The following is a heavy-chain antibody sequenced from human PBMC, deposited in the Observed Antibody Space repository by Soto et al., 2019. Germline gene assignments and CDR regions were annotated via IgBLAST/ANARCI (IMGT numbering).Heavy chain of an antibody. Sequence: GGSLRLSCAASGFTFSSYSMNWVRQAPGKGLEWVSSISSSSSYIYYADSVKGRFTISRDNAKNSLYLQVDSLRAEDTAVYHCARAYSGSYYSTHWGQGTLVTVSS. CDR2: ISSSSSYI. J-gene: IGHJ4*02. CDR1: GFTFSSYS. CDR3: ARAYSGSYYSTH. V-gene: IGHV3-21*01. D-gene: IGHD1-26*01.